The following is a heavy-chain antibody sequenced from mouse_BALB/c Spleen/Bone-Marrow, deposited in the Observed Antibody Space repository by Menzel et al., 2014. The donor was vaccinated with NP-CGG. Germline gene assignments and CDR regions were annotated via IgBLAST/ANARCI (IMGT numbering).Heavy chain of an antibody. CDR2: IYPGNSDT. V-gene: IGHV1-5*01. CDR3: TRNWDWYFDV. J-gene: IGHJ1*01. CDR1: GYSFTSYW. Sequence: EVHLVESGTVLTRPGASEKMSCKASGYSFTSYWMHWVKQRPGQGLEWIGAIYPGNSDTTYNQKFKGKAKLTAVTSASTAYMELSSLTNEDSAVYYCTRNWDWYFDVWGAGTTVTVSS. D-gene: IGHD4-1*01.